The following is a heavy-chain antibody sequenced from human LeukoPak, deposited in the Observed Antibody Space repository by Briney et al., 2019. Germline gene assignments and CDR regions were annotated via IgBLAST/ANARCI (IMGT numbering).Heavy chain of an antibody. D-gene: IGHD2-21*01. CDR1: GGSFSGYY. CDR2: SKHSRST. J-gene: IGHJ4*02. CDR3: ARIRCGHSGSLCYNH. Sequence: PSETLSLTCAVYGGSFSGYYWSWLRQPPGKALEWIGESKHSRSTNYTPSLKSRLTISVEPSKNQFSLTLSSVTAADTAVYYCARIRCGHSGSLCYNHWGLGTLVTVSS. V-gene: IGHV4-34*01.